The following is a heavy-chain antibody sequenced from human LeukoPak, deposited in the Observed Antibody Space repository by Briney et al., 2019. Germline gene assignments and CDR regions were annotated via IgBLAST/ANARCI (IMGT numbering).Heavy chain of an antibody. V-gene: IGHV1-69*13. D-gene: IGHD2-15*01. J-gene: IGHJ4*02. CDR2: IIPIFGTA. CDR3: ARDRTPLLPPDY. CDR1: GGTFSSYA. Sequence: ASVKVSCKASGGTFSSYAIGWVQQAPGQGLEWMGGIIPIFGTANYAQKFQGRVTITADESTSTAYMELSSLRSEDTAVYYCARDRTPLLPPDYWGQGTLVTVSS.